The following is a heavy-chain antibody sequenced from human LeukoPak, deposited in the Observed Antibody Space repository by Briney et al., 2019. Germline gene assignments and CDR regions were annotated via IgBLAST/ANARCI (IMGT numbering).Heavy chain of an antibody. CDR3: ARGRAAAGY. D-gene: IGHD6-25*01. CDR2: INGSGDAT. CDR1: GFIFSHYT. J-gene: IGHJ4*02. V-gene: IGHV3-21*04. Sequence: GGSLRLSCAGSGFIFSHYTVTWVRQAPGKGLEWVSSINGSGDATLYADSVKGRFTISRDNAKNSLSLQMNNLRAEDTAVYYCARGRAAAGYWGQGTLVTVSS.